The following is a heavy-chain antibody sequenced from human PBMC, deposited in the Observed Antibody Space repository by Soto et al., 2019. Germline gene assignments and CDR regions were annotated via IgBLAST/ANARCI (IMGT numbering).Heavy chain of an antibody. CDR2: IFYSGST. J-gene: IGHJ4*02. Sequence: PSETLSLTCTVSSGSISSTIYSWDWIRQPPGKGLEWIGSIFYSGSTYYNPSLKSRVTISVDTSKNQFSLTLTSVTAADTAVYYCARSGSIDYWGRGTLVTVSS. CDR3: ARSGSIDY. V-gene: IGHV4-39*01. CDR1: SGSISSTIYS.